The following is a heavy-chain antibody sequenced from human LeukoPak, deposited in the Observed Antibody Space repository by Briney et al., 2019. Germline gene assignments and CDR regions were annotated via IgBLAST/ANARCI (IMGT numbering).Heavy chain of an antibody. CDR2: MNSDGSTT. D-gene: IGHD5-18*01. V-gene: IGHV3-74*01. J-gene: IGHJ4*02. CDR1: GFSFSGYW. CDR3: ARGGGYSYGSFDY. Sequence: GGSLRLSCAASGFSFSGYWMHWVRQAPGKGLVWVSRMNSDGSTTIYADSMKGRFTISKDNAKNALYLQMNSLRDEDTAVYYCARGGGYSYGSFDYWGQGTLVTVSS.